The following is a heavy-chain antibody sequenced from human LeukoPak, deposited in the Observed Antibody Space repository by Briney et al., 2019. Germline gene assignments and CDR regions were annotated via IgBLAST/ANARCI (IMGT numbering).Heavy chain of an antibody. CDR2: INHSGST. J-gene: IGHJ4*02. CDR3: ARGPISYSSGWYVNY. V-gene: IGHV4-34*01. D-gene: IGHD6-19*01. Sequence: PSETLSLTCAVYGGSFSGYDWNWIRQPPGRGLEWIGEINHSGSTNYNPSLKSRVTISVDTSKNQFSLKLTSVTAADTAVYYCARGPISYSSGWYVNYWGQGTLDTVSS. CDR1: GGSFSGYD.